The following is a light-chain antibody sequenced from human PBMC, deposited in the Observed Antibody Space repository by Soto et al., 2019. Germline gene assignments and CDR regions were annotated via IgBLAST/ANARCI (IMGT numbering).Light chain of an antibody. CDR2: EVT. J-gene: IGLJ3*02. CDR1: SGDIGQYNY. CDR3: CSYTGANNLWV. Sequence: QSALTQPPSASGSPGQSVTISCAGTSGDIGQYNYVSWYQQHPGQAPKLMISEVTKRPSGVPDRFSGSKSGNTASLTVSGLQPEDEAEYYCCSYTGANNLWVVGGGTKVTVL. V-gene: IGLV2-8*01.